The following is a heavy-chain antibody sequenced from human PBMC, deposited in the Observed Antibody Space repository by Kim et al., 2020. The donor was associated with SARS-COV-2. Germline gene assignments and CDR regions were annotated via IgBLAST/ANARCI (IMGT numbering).Heavy chain of an antibody. CDR3: ARRGSSDYFDY. CDR2: T. J-gene: IGHJ4*02. V-gene: IGHV4-39*01. Sequence: TSSNPSLKSAVTISVDPSKNQFSLKLVSVTAADTAVYYCARRGSSDYFDYWGQGTLVTVSS. D-gene: IGHD6-6*01.